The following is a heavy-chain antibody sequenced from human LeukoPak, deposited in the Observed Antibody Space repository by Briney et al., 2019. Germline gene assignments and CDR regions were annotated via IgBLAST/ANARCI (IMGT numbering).Heavy chain of an antibody. V-gene: IGHV3-48*03. D-gene: IGHD2-15*01. Sequence: GGSLRLSCAASGFTFSSYEMNWVRRAPGKGLEWVSYISSSGSTIYYADSVKGRFTISRDNAKNSLYLQMNSLRAEDTAVYYCARDGYCSGGSCEEIDYWGQGTLVTVSS. CDR2: ISSSGSTI. CDR3: ARDGYCSGGSCEEIDY. J-gene: IGHJ4*02. CDR1: GFTFSSYE.